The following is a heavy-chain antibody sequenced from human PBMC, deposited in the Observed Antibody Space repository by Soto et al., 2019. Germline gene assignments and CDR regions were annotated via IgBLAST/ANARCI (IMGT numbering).Heavy chain of an antibody. J-gene: IGHJ6*02. V-gene: IGHV4-31*03. D-gene: IGHD2-15*01. CDR2: IYYSGDT. CDR3: ASEWSGGRRDGNPDKYYGMDV. CDR1: GGSISSGSFY. Sequence: QVQLQESGPGLVKPSQPLSLTCTVSGGSISSGSFYWTWIRQHPGKGLEFIGYIYYSGDTYYNPSLRSRVIISLDTPKNQSSLRLNPVTPADTAVYYCASEWSGGRRDGNPDKYYGMDVWGQGTKVTVSS.